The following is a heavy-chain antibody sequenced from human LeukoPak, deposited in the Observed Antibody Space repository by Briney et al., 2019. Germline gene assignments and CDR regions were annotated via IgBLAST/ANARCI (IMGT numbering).Heavy chain of an antibody. CDR3: ARVVTTTEGDWFDP. V-gene: IGHV4-59*10. D-gene: IGHD1-1*01. Sequence: SETLSLTCAVYGGSFSGYYWSWIRQPPGKGLECIGRIYTSGSTNYNPSFKSRVTMSVDTSKNQFSLKLISVTAADTAVYYCARVVTTTEGDWFDPWGQGTLVTVSS. CDR2: IYTSGST. J-gene: IGHJ5*02. CDR1: GGSFSGYY.